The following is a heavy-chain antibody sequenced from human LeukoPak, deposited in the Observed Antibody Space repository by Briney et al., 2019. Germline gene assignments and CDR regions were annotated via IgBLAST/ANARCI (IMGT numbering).Heavy chain of an antibody. J-gene: IGHJ5*02. V-gene: IGHV4-39*07. Sequence: SETLSLTCTVSGGSISTKNYYWDWIRQPPGKGLEWIGSIYYSGGTYYNPSLNSRVTISVDTSKNQFSLKLSSVTAADTAVYYCARVGYSSGWSNWFDPWGQGTLVTVSS. CDR1: GGSISTKNYY. CDR3: ARVGYSSGWSNWFDP. D-gene: IGHD6-19*01. CDR2: IYYSGGT.